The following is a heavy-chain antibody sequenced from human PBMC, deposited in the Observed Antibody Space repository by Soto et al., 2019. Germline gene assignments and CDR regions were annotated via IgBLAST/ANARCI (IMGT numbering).Heavy chain of an antibody. CDR3: AREGTYCSGGSCYYYYYGMDV. J-gene: IGHJ6*02. Sequence: GGSLRLSCAASGFTVSSNYMSWVRQAPGKGLEWVSVINSGGSTYYADSVKGRFTISRHNSKNTLYPQMNSLRAEDTAVYYCAREGTYCSGGSCYYYYYGMDVWGQGTTVTVSS. CDR2: INSGGST. V-gene: IGHV3-53*01. D-gene: IGHD2-15*01. CDR1: GFTVSSNY.